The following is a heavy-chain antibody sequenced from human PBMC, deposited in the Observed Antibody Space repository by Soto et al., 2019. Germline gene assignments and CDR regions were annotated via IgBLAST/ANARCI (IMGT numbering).Heavy chain of an antibody. Sequence: PSETLSLTCTVSCFSIISYYCSCIRQPPGKGLEWIGYIYYSGSTNYNPSLKSRVTISVDTSKNQFSLKLSSVTAADTAVYYCARILGYCSSTSCHIYYGMDVWGQGTTVTVSS. CDR1: CFSIISYY. V-gene: IGHV4-59*01. J-gene: IGHJ6*02. D-gene: IGHD2-2*01. CDR3: ARILGYCSSTSCHIYYGMDV. CDR2: IYYSGST.